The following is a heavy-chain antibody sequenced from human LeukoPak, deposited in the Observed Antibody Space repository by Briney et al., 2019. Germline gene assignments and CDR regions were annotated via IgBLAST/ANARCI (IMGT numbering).Heavy chain of an antibody. Sequence: GGSLRLSCAASGFTFSSYGMHWVRQAPGKGLEWVAVISYDGSNKYYADSVKGRFTISRDNSKNTLYLQMNSLRAEDTAVYYCAKLGGSSGHFDIWGQGTMVTVSS. CDR2: ISYDGSNK. CDR1: GFTFSSYG. V-gene: IGHV3-30*18. J-gene: IGHJ3*02. CDR3: AKLGGSSGHFDI. D-gene: IGHD1-26*01.